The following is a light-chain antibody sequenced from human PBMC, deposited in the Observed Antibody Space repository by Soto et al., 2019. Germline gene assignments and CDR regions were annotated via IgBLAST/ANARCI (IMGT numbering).Light chain of an antibody. J-gene: IGKJ5*01. CDR2: HAA. CDR1: QSVSNN. CDR3: HQSYDIPVT. V-gene: IGKV3-15*01. Sequence: EIVMTQSPATLSVSPGERATLSCRASQSVSNNVAWYQQKPGQAPRLLIYHAATRATGIPARFSGSGSGTEVTLTISSLQSEDFATYYCHQSYDIPVTFGQGTRLEIK.